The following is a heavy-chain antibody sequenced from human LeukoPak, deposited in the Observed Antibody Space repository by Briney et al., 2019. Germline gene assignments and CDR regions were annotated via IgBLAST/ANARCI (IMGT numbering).Heavy chain of an antibody. CDR1: GYTFTSYG. Sequence: VASVKVSCKASGYTFTSYGISWVRQAPGQGLEWMGWINPNSGGTNYAQKFQGRVTMTRDTSISTAYMELSRLRSDDTAVYYCAREGELLSLDYWGQGTLVTVFS. CDR3: AREGELLSLDY. D-gene: IGHD1-26*01. V-gene: IGHV1-2*02. CDR2: INPNSGGT. J-gene: IGHJ4*02.